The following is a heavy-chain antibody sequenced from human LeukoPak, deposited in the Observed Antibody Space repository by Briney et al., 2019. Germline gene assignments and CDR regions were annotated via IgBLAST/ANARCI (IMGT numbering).Heavy chain of an antibody. Sequence: GGSLRLSCAASGFTFSPYWMTWVRQAPGKGLERVAQIKDDGTEKFYLDSLRGRFTISRDNSKDSLYLHINSLRAEDTAVYYCTRERLYGASALDYWGQGTVVTVSS. J-gene: IGHJ4*02. CDR2: IKDDGTEK. V-gene: IGHV3-7*01. CDR1: GFTFSPYW. CDR3: TRERLYGASALDY. D-gene: IGHD4-17*01.